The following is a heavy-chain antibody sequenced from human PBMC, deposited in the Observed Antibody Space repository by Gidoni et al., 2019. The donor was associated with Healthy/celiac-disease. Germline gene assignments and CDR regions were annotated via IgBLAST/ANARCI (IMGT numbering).Heavy chain of an antibody. CDR3: AREALLWFGELLGYGMDV. CDR2: ISSSSSYI. J-gene: IGHJ6*04. CDR1: GFTFSISS. V-gene: IGHV3-21*01. Sequence: ELQLVESGGGLVKPGGSLRLSCAASGFTFSISSMNWVRQAPGKGLEWVSSISSSSSYIYYADSVKGRFTISRDNAKNSLYLQMNSLRAEETAVYYCAREALLWFGELLGYGMDVWGKGTTVTVSS. D-gene: IGHD3-10*01.